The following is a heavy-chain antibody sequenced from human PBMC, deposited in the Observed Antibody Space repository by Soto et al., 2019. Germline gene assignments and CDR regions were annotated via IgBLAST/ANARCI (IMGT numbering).Heavy chain of an antibody. CDR2: INPNSGGT. J-gene: IGHJ5*02. CDR1: GYTFTGYY. D-gene: IGHD6-6*01. CDR3: ARDRGPIGIYQLIWFDP. V-gene: IGHV1-2*02. Sequence: GASVKVSCKASGYTFTGYYMHWVRQAPGQGLEWMGWINPNSGGTNYAQKFQGRVTMTRDTSISTAYMELSRLRSDDTAVYYCARDRGPIGIYQLIWFDPWGQGTLVTVSS.